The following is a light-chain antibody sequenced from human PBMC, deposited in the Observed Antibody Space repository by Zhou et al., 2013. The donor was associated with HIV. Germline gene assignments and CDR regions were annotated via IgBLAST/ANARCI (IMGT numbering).Light chain of an antibody. CDR2: DAW. J-gene: IGKJ2*01. V-gene: IGKV1-16*01. CDR1: LSVRKF. CDR3: QQYISYAPYT. Sequence: DIQMTQSPASLSASVGDRVNITCRASLSVRKFLNWYQQKPGESPDLLIYDAWNLQSGVTPRFSGAGSGTDFTLTISSLQPDDFATYYCQQYISYAPYTFGQGTKLEIK.